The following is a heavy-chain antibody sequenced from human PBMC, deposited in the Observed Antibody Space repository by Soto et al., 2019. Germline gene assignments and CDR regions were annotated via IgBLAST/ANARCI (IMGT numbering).Heavy chain of an antibody. CDR1: GGSISSGSYY. CDR3: ARQDDFWSGDSRFDP. Sequence: QLHLEESGPGLVKPSETLSLTCTVSGGSISSGSYYWGWIRQPPGKGPEWIGSLDYNGFTYYNPSLKSRLTISVDTSKNQFSLKLTSVTAADTAVYYCARQDDFWSGDSRFDPWGQGTLVTVSS. CDR2: LDYNGFT. D-gene: IGHD3-3*01. V-gene: IGHV4-39*01. J-gene: IGHJ5*02.